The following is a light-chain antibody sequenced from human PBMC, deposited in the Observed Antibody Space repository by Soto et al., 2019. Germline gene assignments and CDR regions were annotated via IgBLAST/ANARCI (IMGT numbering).Light chain of an antibody. CDR2: GAS. Sequence: DIQITQSPSSLSASVGDRVTITCQASQDISTYLNWYQHKPGKAPKLLIYGASNFEIGVPSRFSGSGSGRRFTFTMNSLQPEGIATYYCQQYDNLPSVGPGTKVDIK. CDR3: QQYDNLPS. V-gene: IGKV1-33*01. CDR1: QDISTY. J-gene: IGKJ3*01.